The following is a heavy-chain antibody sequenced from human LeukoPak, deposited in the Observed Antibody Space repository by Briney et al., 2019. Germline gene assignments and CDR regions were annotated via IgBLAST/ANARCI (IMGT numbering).Heavy chain of an antibody. V-gene: IGHV3-9*01. J-gene: IGHJ4*02. D-gene: IGHD2-2*01. Sequence: GGSLRLSCAASGFTFDDYDMHWVRQAPGKGLEWVSGISWNSGSIGYADSVKGRFTISRDNAKNSLYLQMNSLRAEDTALYYCAKGGVVPAANVFDYWGQGTLVTVSS. CDR1: GFTFDDYD. CDR3: AKGGVVPAANVFDY. CDR2: ISWNSGSI.